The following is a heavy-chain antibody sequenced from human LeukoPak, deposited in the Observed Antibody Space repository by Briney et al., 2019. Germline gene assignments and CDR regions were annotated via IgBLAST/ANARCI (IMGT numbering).Heavy chain of an antibody. V-gene: IGHV4-39*01. D-gene: IGHD1-26*01. CDR2: IYYSGST. Sequence: PSETLSLTCTVSGGSISSSSYYWGWIRQPPGKGLEWIGSIYYSGSTYYNPSLKSRVTISVDTSKNQISLKLRSLTAADTAMYYCARHEGPNGGTYPLAYWGQGTLVTVSS. J-gene: IGHJ4*02. CDR3: ARHEGPNGGTYPLAY. CDR1: GGSISSSSYY.